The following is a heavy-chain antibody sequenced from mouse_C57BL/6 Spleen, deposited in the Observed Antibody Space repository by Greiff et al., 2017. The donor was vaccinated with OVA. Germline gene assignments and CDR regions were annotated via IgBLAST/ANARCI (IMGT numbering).Heavy chain of an antibody. CDR1: GYSITSGYY. Sequence: EVKLMESGPGLVKPSQSLSLTCSVTGYSITSGYYWNWIRQFPGNKLEWMGYISYDGSNNYNPSLKNRISITRDTSKNQFFLKLNSVTTEDTAAYYCAIITTVVAPFAYWGKGTLVTVSA. V-gene: IGHV3-6*01. CDR2: ISYDGSN. J-gene: IGHJ3*01. D-gene: IGHD1-1*01. CDR3: AIITTVVAPFAY.